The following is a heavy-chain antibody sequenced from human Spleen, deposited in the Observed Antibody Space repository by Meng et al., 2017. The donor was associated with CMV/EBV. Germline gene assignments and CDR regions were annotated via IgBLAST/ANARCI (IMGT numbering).Heavy chain of an antibody. Sequence: DVQRVELGGGLVQTGRSRRLSCAVSGLTFRDNYMDWVRQAPGKGLEWVGRTRNKANSYTTEYAASVKGRFTISRDDSKNSLYLQMNSLKTEDTAVYYCARDLGINWGQGTLVTVSS. CDR1: GLTFRDNY. D-gene: IGHD3-10*01. V-gene: IGHV3-72*01. CDR3: ARDLGIN. CDR2: TRNKANSYTT. J-gene: IGHJ4*02.